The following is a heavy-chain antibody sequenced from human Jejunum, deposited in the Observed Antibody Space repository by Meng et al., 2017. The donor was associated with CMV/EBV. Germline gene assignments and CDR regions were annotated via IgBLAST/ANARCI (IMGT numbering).Heavy chain of an antibody. CDR1: GDSISSDIW. D-gene: IGHD1-7*01. CDR3: GRDQGRELINH. Sequence: PGPGXGLVKPSGTXSLTCTVSGDSISSDIWWSWVRQPPGKGLEWIGEVYHRGDTNYNPSLKSRVDISVDKSKNQFYLSLFSVTAADTAVYYCGRDQGRELINHWGQGTLVTVSS. CDR2: VYHRGDT. V-gene: IGHV4-4*02. J-gene: IGHJ4*02.